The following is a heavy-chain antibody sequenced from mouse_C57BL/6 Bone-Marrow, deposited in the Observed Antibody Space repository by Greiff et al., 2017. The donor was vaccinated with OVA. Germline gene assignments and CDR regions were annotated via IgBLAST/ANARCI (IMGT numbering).Heavy chain of an antibody. J-gene: IGHJ1*03. CDR2: INPNNGGT. CDR1: GYTFTDYN. D-gene: IGHD1-1*01. Sequence: DVQLQESGPELVKPGASVKIPCKASGYTFTDYNMDWVKQSHGKSLEWIGDINPNNGGTIYNQKFKGKATLTVDKSSSTAYMELRSLTSEDTAVYYCARGVTTVVAKGYWYFDVWGTGTTVTVSS. V-gene: IGHV1-18*01. CDR3: ARGVTTVVAKGYWYFDV.